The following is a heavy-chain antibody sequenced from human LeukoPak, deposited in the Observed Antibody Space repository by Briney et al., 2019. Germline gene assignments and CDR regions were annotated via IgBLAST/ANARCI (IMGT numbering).Heavy chain of an antibody. CDR1: GYTFTSYD. CDR2: MNPNSGNT. V-gene: IGHV1-8*01. J-gene: IGHJ4*02. Sequence: GASVKVSCKASGYTFTSYDINWVRQATGQGLEWMGWMNPNSGNTGYSQKFQGRVTMTRNTSISTAYMELSSLRSEDTAVYYCARGAAIRGVDLFDYWGQGTLVTVSS. CDR3: ARGAAIRGVDLFDY. D-gene: IGHD3-10*01.